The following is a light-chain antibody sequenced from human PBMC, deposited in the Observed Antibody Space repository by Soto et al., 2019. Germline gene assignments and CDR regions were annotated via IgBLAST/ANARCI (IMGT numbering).Light chain of an antibody. V-gene: IGKV3-20*01. CDR2: GAS. J-gene: IGKJ1*01. CDR1: QSVSNNY. Sequence: EIVLTQSPGTLSLSPGESATLSCRASQSVSNNYLAWYQQKPGQAPRLLIYGASNRATGIPDRFSGSGSGTDFTLTISRLEPEEFAVDYCQQYGCSGTFGQGTKVAIK. CDR3: QQYGCSGT.